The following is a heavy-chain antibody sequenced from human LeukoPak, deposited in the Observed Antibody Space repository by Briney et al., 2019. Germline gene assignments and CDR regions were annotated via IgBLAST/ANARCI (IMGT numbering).Heavy chain of an antibody. CDR1: GYTFTSYG. CDR3: ARGGQVVPVGISFDI. Sequence: ASVKVSCKASGYTFTSYGISWVRQAPGQGLEWMGWISAYNGNTNYAQKLQGRVTMTTDTSTNTAYMELRSLRSDDTAVYYCARGGQVVPVGISFDIWGQGTMVTVSS. CDR2: ISAYNGNT. V-gene: IGHV1-18*01. D-gene: IGHD2-2*01. J-gene: IGHJ3*02.